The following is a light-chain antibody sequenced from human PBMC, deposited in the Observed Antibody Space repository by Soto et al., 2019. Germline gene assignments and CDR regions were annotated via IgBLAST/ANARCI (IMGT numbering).Light chain of an antibody. CDR3: QQYYGIPDT. V-gene: IGKV4-1*01. CDR2: WAS. Sequence: DIVMTQSPDSLAVSLGERATINCKSSQSVLFSSNNKNYLAWFQQKPGQPPKLLIHWASTRESGVPDRFSGSESGTDFTLNISSLQAEDVAIYYCQQYYGIPDTFGQGTKLEIK. CDR1: QSVLFSSNNKNY. J-gene: IGKJ2*01.